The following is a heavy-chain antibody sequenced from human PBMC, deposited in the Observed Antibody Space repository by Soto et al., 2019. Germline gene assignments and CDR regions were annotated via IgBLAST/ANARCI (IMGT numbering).Heavy chain of an antibody. CDR2: ISAYNGNT. J-gene: IGHJ5*02. V-gene: IGHV1-18*01. Sequence: ASVKVSCKASGYTFTSYGISWVRQAPGQGLEWMGWISAYNGNTNFAQKLKGRVTMTAETSTSTAYMALRSPRSDDTAVYYCARDLVGVPAAIGPNGFEPWGEGTPVTVST. CDR3: ARDLVGVPAAIGPNGFEP. D-gene: IGHD2-2*01. CDR1: GYTFTSYG.